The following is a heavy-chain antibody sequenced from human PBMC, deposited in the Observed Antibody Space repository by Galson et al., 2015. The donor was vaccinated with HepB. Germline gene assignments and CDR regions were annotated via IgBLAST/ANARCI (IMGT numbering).Heavy chain of an antibody. Sequence: SVKVSCKASGYTFTSYGISWVRQAPGQGLEWMGWISAYNGNTNYAQKLQGRVTMTTDTSTSTAYMELRSLRSDDTAVYYCARGLDKYGYSSSWYFYFDYWGQGTLVTVSS. CDR1: GYTFTSYG. V-gene: IGHV1-18*04. CDR3: ARGLDKYGYSSSWYFYFDY. CDR2: ISAYNGNT. J-gene: IGHJ4*02. D-gene: IGHD6-13*01.